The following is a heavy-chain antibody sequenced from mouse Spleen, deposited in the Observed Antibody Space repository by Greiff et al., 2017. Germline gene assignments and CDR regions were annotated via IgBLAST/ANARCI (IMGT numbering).Heavy chain of an antibody. Sequence: QVQLQQSGPELVKPGASVKISCKASGYAFSSSWMNWVKQRPGKGLEWIGRIYPGDGDTNYNGKFKGKATLTADKSSSTAYMQLSSLTSEDSAVYFCARHEDLRLRSFDYWGQGTTLTVSS. CDR3: ARHEDLRLRSFDY. D-gene: IGHD1-2*01. CDR2: IYPGDGDT. CDR1: GYAFSSSW. V-gene: IGHV1-82*01. J-gene: IGHJ2*01.